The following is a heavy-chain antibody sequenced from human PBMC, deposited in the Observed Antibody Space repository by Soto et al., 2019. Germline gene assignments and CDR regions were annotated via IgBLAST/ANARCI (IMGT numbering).Heavy chain of an antibody. CDR1: GGSISSSSYY. J-gene: IGHJ4*02. Sequence: PSETLSLTCTVSGGSISSSSYYWGWIRQPPGKGLEWIGSIYYSGSTYYNPSLKSRVTISVDTSKNQFSLKLSSVTAADTAVYYCARGWVAATGFDYWGQGTLVTVSS. CDR2: IYYSGST. V-gene: IGHV4-39*01. CDR3: ARGWVAATGFDY. D-gene: IGHD2-15*01.